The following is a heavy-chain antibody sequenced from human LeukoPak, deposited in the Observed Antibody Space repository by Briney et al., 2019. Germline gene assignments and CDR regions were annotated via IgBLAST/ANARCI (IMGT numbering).Heavy chain of an antibody. V-gene: IGHV4-31*03. D-gene: IGHD3-3*01. Sequence: SETLSLTCTVSGGSISSGGYYWSWIRQHPGKGLEWIGYIYYSGSTYYNPSLKSRVTISVDTSKNQFSLKLSSVTAADTAVYYCARGGTDDFWSGPGWSDPWGQGTLVTVSS. CDR1: GGSISSGGYY. CDR2: IYYSGST. J-gene: IGHJ5*02. CDR3: ARGGTDDFWSGPGWSDP.